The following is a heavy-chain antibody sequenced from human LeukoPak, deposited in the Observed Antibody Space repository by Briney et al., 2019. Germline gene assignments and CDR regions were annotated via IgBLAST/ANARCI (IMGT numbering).Heavy chain of an antibody. J-gene: IGHJ4*02. CDR1: GGSFSDYD. CDR3: MIVTAVEFYFDS. CDR2: INHSGNT. V-gene: IGHV4-34*01. D-gene: IGHD3-22*01. Sequence: SETLSLTCAVYGGSFSDYDWTWIRQPPGKGLEWIGEINHSGNTKYNPSLKSRVTISLDTSKNQFSLNLNSVRGKGGISMILMIVTAVEFYFDSWGQGTLVTVSS.